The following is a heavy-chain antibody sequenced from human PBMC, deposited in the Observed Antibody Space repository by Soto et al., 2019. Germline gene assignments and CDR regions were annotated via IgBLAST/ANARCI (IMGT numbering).Heavy chain of an antibody. Sequence: SETLSLTCTVSGGSISTGGHYWNWIRHHPGKGLEWIGYIYYSGSTYYNPSLKSRVTISVDTSQNQFSLKLTSVTAADTAVYFCARNVDTAVINGPYFDYWGQGTQVTVSS. J-gene: IGHJ4*02. CDR1: GGSISTGGHY. V-gene: IGHV4-31*03. D-gene: IGHD5-18*01. CDR2: IYYSGST. CDR3: ARNVDTAVINGPYFDY.